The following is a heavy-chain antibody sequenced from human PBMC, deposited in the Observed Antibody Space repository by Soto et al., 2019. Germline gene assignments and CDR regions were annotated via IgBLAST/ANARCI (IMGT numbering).Heavy chain of an antibody. D-gene: IGHD6-13*01. CDR2: ISATGIIT. J-gene: IGHJ4*02. V-gene: IGHV3-23*04. Sequence: EVQLVESGGGLVQPGGSLRLSCAASGFTFSSYAMSWVRQAPGKGLEWVSGISATGIITDYADSVKGRFTISRDNSKNTLYVQMNSLRGEDAAVYYCAKAPYTSSWYYLDYWGQGTPVTVSS. CDR1: GFTFSSYA. CDR3: AKAPYTSSWYYLDY.